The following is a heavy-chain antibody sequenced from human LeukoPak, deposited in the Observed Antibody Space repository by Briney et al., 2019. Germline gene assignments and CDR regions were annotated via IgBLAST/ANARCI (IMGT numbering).Heavy chain of an antibody. J-gene: IGHJ4*02. CDR2: IYYSGST. CDR3: ASDYSSSWYYFDY. CDR1: GGSISSSSYY. V-gene: IGHV4-39*01. D-gene: IGHD6-13*01. Sequence: SETLSLTCTVSGGSISSSSYYWGWIRQPPGKGLEWIGSIYYSGSTYYNPSLKSRVTISVDTSKNQVSLKLSSVTAADTAVYYCASDYSSSWYYFDYWGQGTLVTVSS.